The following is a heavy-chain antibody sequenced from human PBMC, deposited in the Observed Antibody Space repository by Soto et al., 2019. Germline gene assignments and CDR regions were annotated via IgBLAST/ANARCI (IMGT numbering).Heavy chain of an antibody. Sequence: SETLSLTCTVSGGSISSSSYYWGWIRQPPGKGLEWIGSIYYSGSTYYNPSLKSRVTISVDTSKNQFSLKLSSVTAADTAVYYCARVVVGRYLPSDAFDIWGQGTMVTVSS. CDR1: GGSISSSSYY. CDR3: ARVVVGRYLPSDAFDI. CDR2: IYYSGST. V-gene: IGHV4-39*07. J-gene: IGHJ3*02. D-gene: IGHD2-15*01.